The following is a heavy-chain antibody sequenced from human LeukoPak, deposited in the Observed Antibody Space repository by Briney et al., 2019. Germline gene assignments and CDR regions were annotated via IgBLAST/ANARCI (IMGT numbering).Heavy chain of an antibody. CDR1: GFTFSSYV. D-gene: IGHD6-13*01. V-gene: IGHV3-21*01. CDR2: ISSGSTYI. Sequence: PGGSLRLSCAASGFTFSSYVMNWVRQAPGKGLEWVSSISSGSTYIYYADSVKGRFTISRDNAKNSLYLQMNSLRAEDTAVYYCARHGVDGIAAAGTEWDAFDIWGQGTMVTVSS. CDR3: ARHGVDGIAAAGTEWDAFDI. J-gene: IGHJ3*02.